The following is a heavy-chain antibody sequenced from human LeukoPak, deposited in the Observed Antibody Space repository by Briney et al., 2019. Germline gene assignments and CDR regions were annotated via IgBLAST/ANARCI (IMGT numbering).Heavy chain of an antibody. CDR1: GGSFSGYY. V-gene: IGHV4-34*01. CDR2: INHSGST. D-gene: IGHD2-2*01. Sequence: SETLSLTCAVYGGSFSGYYWSWIRQPPGKGLEWIGEINHSGSTNYNPSLKSRVTISVDTSKNQFSLKLSSVTALDTAVYYCARTGGYCSSTSCQNPLDYWGQGTLVTVSS. J-gene: IGHJ4*02. CDR3: ARTGGYCSSTSCQNPLDY.